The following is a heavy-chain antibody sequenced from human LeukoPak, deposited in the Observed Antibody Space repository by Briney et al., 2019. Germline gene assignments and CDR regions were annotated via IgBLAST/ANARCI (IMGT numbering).Heavy chain of an antibody. CDR3: ARDRGNYDFWSGTKSYYYGMDV. CDR1: GGTFTSYA. D-gene: IGHD3-3*01. V-gene: IGHV1-69*13. CDR2: IIPIFGTA. Sequence: SVKVSCKASGGTFTSYAISWVRQARGQGLEWMGGIIPIFGTANYAQKFQGRVTITADESTSTAYMELSSLRSEDTAVYYCARDRGNYDFWSGTKSYYYGMDVWGQGTTVTVSS. J-gene: IGHJ6*02.